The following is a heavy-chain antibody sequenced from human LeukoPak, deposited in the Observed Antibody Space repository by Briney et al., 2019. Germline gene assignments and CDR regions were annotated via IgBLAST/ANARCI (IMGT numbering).Heavy chain of an antibody. Sequence: ASVTVSCKASGYTFTSYYMHWVRQAPGQGLEWMGIINPSGGSTSYAQKFQGRVTMTRDTSTSTVYMELSSLRSEDTAVYYCARVSMRLRAFDIWGQGTMVTVSS. J-gene: IGHJ3*02. CDR3: ARVSMRLRAFDI. D-gene: IGHD3-16*01. CDR2: INPSGGST. CDR1: GYTFTSYY. V-gene: IGHV1-46*01.